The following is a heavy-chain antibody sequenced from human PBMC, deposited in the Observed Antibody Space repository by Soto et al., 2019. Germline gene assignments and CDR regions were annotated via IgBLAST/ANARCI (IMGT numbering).Heavy chain of an antibody. Sequence: QVQLVESGGGVVQPGRSLRLSCAASGFTFSSYAMHWVRQAPGKGLEWVAVISYDGSNKYYADSVKGRFTISRDNSKNTLYLQMNSLRAEDTAVYYCAREPDAKPHNWFDPWGQGTLVTVSS. J-gene: IGHJ5*02. CDR3: AREPDAKPHNWFDP. CDR2: ISYDGSNK. CDR1: GFTFSSYA. V-gene: IGHV3-30-3*01.